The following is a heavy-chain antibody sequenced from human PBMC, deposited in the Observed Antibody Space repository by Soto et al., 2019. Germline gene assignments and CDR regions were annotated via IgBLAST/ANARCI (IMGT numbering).Heavy chain of an antibody. CDR3: ARMLDSSGYYFDY. J-gene: IGHJ4*02. Sequence: PGGSLRLSCAASGFTFSSYEMNWVRQAPGKGLEWVSYISSSGSTSYADSVKGRFTISRDNAKNTLYLQMNSLRAEDTAVYYCARMLDSSGYYFDYWGQGTLVTVSS. CDR2: ISSSGST. V-gene: IGHV3-48*03. D-gene: IGHD3-22*01. CDR1: GFTFSSYE.